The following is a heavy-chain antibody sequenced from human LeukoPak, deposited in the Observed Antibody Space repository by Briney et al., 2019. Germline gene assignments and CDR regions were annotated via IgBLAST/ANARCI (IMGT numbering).Heavy chain of an antibody. D-gene: IGHD6-19*01. CDR2: VSASGGST. Sequence: PGGSLRLSCAASGLTFSSYVMSWVRQAPGKGLEWVSSVSASGGSTYYADSVKGRFTISRDNFKSTLYLQMNSLRAEDTAVYYCAKGSRSGWSQFDYWGQGTLVTVSS. CDR3: AKGSRSGWSQFDY. J-gene: IGHJ4*02. V-gene: IGHV3-23*01. CDR1: GLTFSSYV.